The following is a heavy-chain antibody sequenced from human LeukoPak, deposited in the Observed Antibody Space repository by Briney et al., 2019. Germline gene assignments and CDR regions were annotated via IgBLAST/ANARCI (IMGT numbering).Heavy chain of an antibody. CDR2: IYYSGST. CDR1: GVSISSGDYY. V-gene: IGHV4-30-4*01. Sequence: SETLSLTCTVSGVSISSGDYYWRWIRQPPGKGLEWIGYIYYSGSTYYNPSLKSRVTISVDTSKNQFSLKLSSVTAADTAVYYCARGPHVLLWFGELSSLTYFDYWGQGTLVTVSS. CDR3: ARGPHVLLWFGELSSLTYFDY. D-gene: IGHD3-10*01. J-gene: IGHJ4*02.